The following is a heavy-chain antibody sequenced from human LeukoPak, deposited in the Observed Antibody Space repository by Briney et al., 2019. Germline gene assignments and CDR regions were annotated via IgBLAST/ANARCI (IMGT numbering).Heavy chain of an antibody. V-gene: IGHV1-2*02. D-gene: IGHD6-19*01. Sequence: ASVKVSCKASGYTFTGYYMHWVRQAPGQGLEWMGWISPNSGGTNYAQKFQGRVTMTRDTSISTAYMELSRLRSDDTAVYYCARAVPGIAVAKGYFDYWGQGTLVTVSS. CDR1: GYTFTGYY. CDR3: ARAVPGIAVAKGYFDY. J-gene: IGHJ4*02. CDR2: ISPNSGGT.